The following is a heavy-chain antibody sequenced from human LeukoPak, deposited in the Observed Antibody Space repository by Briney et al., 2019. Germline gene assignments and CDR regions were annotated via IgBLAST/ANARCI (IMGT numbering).Heavy chain of an antibody. CDR1: GYTLTGYY. D-gene: IGHD3-10*01. V-gene: IGHV1-2*02. CDR2: INPNSGDT. Sequence: ASVKASCKASGYTLTGYYMHWVRHAPGHGLEWVGWINPNSGDTKYARKIQGRVAMTRDTSISTAYMGLSRLRSDDTAVYYWARAGVWFGEITDYWGQGTLVTVSS. CDR3: ARAGVWFGEITDY. J-gene: IGHJ4*02.